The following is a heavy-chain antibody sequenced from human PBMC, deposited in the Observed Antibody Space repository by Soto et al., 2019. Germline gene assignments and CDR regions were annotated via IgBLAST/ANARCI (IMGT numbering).Heavy chain of an antibody. CDR2: IKHSGST. V-gene: IGHV4-34*01. D-gene: IGHD2-15*01. Sequence: QVQLQQWGAGLLKPSETLSLTCAVYGGSFSGYYWSWIRQPPGKGLEWIGEIKHSGSTNYNPSLKSRVTISVDTSKNQFSLKLSSVTAADTAVYYCARGDRGGTYYFDYWGQGTLVTVSS. CDR3: ARGDRGGTYYFDY. J-gene: IGHJ4*02. CDR1: GGSFSGYY.